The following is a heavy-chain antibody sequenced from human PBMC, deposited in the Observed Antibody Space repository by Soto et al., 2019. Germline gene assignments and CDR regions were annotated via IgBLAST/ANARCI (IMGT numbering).Heavy chain of an antibody. D-gene: IGHD5-12*01. V-gene: IGHV4-31*03. Sequence: QVQLQESGPGLVKPSQTLSLTCTVSGGSINSGGYYWNWIRQHPGRGLEWMGYIYYTGSTYYNPSLTSRITFSIDTSRNQFSLKVNSVTAADTAVYYCARATPSVATLGYGMAVWGQGTTVVVSS. CDR3: ARATPSVATLGYGMAV. J-gene: IGHJ6*02. CDR2: IYYTGST. CDR1: GGSINSGGYY.